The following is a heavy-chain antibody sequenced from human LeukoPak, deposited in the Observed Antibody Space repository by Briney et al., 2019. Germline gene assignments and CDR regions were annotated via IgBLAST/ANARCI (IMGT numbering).Heavy chain of an antibody. D-gene: IGHD4-23*01. J-gene: IGHJ4*02. CDR2: IYHSGST. CDR1: GYSISSGYY. CDR3: ARGRYGGNSDYFDY. V-gene: IGHV4-38-2*02. Sequence: SETLSLTCTVSGYSISSGYYWGWIRPPPGKGLEWIGSIYHSGSTYYNPSLKSRVTISVDTSKNQFSLKLSSVTAADTAVYYCARGRYGGNSDYFDYWGQGTLVTVSS.